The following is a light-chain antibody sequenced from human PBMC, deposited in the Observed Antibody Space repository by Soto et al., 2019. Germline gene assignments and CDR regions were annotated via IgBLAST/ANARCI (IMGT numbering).Light chain of an antibody. CDR3: SSYTSSSNLL. J-gene: IGLJ3*02. V-gene: IGLV2-14*01. CDR1: SIDVGGYNF. CDR2: GVS. Sequence: ALTQPASVSGSPGQSITISCTGTSIDVGGYNFVSWYQQHPAKAPKLMIYGVSNRPSGVSSRFSASKSGNTASLTISGLQAEDDANYYCSSYTSSSNLLFGGGTQLTVL.